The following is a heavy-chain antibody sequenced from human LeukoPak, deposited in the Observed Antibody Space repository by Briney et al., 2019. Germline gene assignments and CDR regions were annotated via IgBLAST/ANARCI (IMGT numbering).Heavy chain of an antibody. CDR3: ARASITSTYYHYYMDV. Sequence: PGGSLRPSCAASGFTFSSFPMHWVRQAPGKGLEWVVVVSPDGSVENYADSVKGRFTISRDNSKNTVYLQMNSLRTEDTAVYYCARASITSTYYHYYMDVWGKGTTVTVSS. CDR2: VSPDGSVE. V-gene: IGHV3-30*01. CDR1: GFTFSSFP. J-gene: IGHJ6*03. D-gene: IGHD3-10*01.